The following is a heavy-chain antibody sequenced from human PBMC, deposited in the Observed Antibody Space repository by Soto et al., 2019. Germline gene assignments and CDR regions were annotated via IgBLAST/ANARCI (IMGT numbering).Heavy chain of an antibody. CDR3: ARVGPDCNSVSCIGGRWFDP. CDR2: IHHTGGT. J-gene: IGHJ5*02. Sequence: SETLSLTCAVSGYSITSGYYWGWIRQPPGKGLEWMGTIHHTGGTYYNPSLKSRVSMSIDTSKNQFSLRLSSVTAADTAVHYCARVGPDCNSVSCIGGRWFDPWGQGTLVTVSS. CDR1: GYSITSGYY. D-gene: IGHD2-2*01. V-gene: IGHV4-38-2*01.